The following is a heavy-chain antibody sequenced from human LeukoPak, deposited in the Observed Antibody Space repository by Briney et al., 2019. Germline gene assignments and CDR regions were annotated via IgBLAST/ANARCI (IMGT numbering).Heavy chain of an antibody. D-gene: IGHD3-3*01. V-gene: IGHV3-30*02. CDR2: IRYDGSNK. Sequence: GGSLRLSCAASGFTFGSYGMHWVRQAPGKGLEWVAFIRYDGSNKYYADSVKGRFTISRDNSKNTLYLQMNSLRAEDTAVYYCAKDNDFWSGYPTYFDYWGQGTLVTVSS. J-gene: IGHJ4*02. CDR1: GFTFGSYG. CDR3: AKDNDFWSGYPTYFDY.